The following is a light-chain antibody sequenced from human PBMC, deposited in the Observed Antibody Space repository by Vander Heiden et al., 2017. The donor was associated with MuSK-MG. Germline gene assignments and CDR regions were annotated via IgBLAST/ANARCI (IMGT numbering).Light chain of an antibody. V-gene: IGKV1-39*01. J-gene: IGKJ1*01. CDR1: ETISVF. CDR3: HQRDNTARP. CDR2: AAS. Sequence: DMQMTQSQSSLSASVGDRVTITCRASETISVFLNWYQQKPGQAPSLLIYAASTLQRGVPSRFSGSGSGTDFTLTISRLQPEDFATYYCHQRDNTARPFGQGTQV.